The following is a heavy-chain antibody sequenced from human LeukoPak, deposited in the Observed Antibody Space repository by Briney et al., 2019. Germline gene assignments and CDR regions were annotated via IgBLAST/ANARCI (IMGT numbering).Heavy chain of an antibody. Sequence: GASVKVSCKASGYTFTSYGFSWVRQAPGQGLEWLGWIGASNGYTNYAQKVQGRVTLTTDTSTSTDYMELRSLRSDDTAVYYCARDQPSCSGPSCYTYYYYGMDVWGQGTTVTVSS. CDR2: IGASNGYT. V-gene: IGHV1-18*01. D-gene: IGHD2-2*02. CDR3: ARDQPSCSGPSCYTYYYYGMDV. J-gene: IGHJ6*02. CDR1: GYTFTSYG.